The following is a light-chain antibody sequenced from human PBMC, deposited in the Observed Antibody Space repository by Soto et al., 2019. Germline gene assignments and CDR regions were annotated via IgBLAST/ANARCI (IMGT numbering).Light chain of an antibody. CDR2: DVS. CDR3: CSYAGSYPFV. J-gene: IGLJ1*01. V-gene: IGLV2-14*01. CDR1: SSDIGDSNF. Sequence: QSALAQPASVSGSPGQSITISCTGTSSDIGDSNFVSWYQHHPGKAPKLLIYDVSDRPSRISSRFSGSKSANTASLTISGLQAEDEADYYCCSYAGSYPFVFGTGTKVTVL.